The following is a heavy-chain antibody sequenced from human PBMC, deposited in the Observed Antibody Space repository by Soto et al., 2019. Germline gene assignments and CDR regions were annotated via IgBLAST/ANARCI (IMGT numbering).Heavy chain of an antibody. CDR3: ARASSGPDY. CDR2: ISAYNGNT. J-gene: IGHJ4*02. Sequence: ASVKVSCKASGYTFTSYGISWVRQAPGQGLEWMGWISAYNGNTNYAQNLQGRVTMTTDTSTSTAYLDVRTLRSDDTAVYYCARASSGPDYWGQGTLVTVSS. D-gene: IGHD6-19*01. V-gene: IGHV1-18*01. CDR1: GYTFTSYG.